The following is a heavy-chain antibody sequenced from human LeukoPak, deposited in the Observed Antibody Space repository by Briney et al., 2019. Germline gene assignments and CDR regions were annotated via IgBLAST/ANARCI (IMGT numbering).Heavy chain of an antibody. CDR1: GGSISSYY. D-gene: IGHD6-13*01. J-gene: IGHJ3*02. CDR3: ARVAVIAAAGNTFDI. CDR2: IYYSGST. V-gene: IGHV4-59*12. Sequence: PSETLSLTCTVSGGSISSYYWSWIRQSPGKGLEWIGYIYYSGSTNYNPSLKSRVTISVDTSRNQFSLKLGSVTVADTALYYCARVAVIAAAGNTFDIWGQGTMVTVSS.